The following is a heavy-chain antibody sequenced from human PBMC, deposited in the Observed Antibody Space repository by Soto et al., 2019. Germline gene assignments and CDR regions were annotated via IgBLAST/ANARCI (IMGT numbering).Heavy chain of an antibody. Sequence: LRLSCAASGFTLSTYWMHRVRQVPGKGLVWVSRISSGGTYTNYADSVKGRFTISRDSARNTLFLQMNYLTGEDTAVYYCARTFVDGMAGFGPWGQGTLVTVSS. V-gene: IGHV3-74*01. D-gene: IGHD2-15*01. CDR3: ARTFVDGMAGFGP. CDR2: ISSGGTYT. CDR1: GFTLSTYW. J-gene: IGHJ5*02.